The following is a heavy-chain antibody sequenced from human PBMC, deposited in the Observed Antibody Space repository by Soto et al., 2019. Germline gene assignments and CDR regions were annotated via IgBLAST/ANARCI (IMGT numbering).Heavy chain of an antibody. J-gene: IGHJ4*01. CDR2: IYYTGST. CDR1: SVSMTHNY. CDR3: ARGGWSVDY. D-gene: IGHD2-15*01. Sequence: SETLSLTCTVSSVSMTHNYWTWFRQPPGKGLERIGYIYYTGSTSYNPSLKSRVTISIDTSKNQFSLKLTSVTTADTAVYYCARGGWSVDYWGQGILVTVS. V-gene: IGHV4-59*01.